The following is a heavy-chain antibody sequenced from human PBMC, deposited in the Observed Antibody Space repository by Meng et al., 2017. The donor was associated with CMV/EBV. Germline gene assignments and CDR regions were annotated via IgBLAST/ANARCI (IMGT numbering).Heavy chain of an antibody. D-gene: IGHD2-2*01. CDR3: ARSRGDCSSTSCYPRYFDY. CDR2: INHSGST. Sequence: SETLSLTCAVSGGSFSGYYWSWIRQPPGKGLEWIGAINHSGSTNYNPSLKSRVTISVDTSKNQSSLKLSSVTAADTAAYYCARSRGDCSSTSCYPRYFDYWGQGTLVTVSS. CDR1: GGSFSGYY. V-gene: IGHV4-34*01. J-gene: IGHJ4*02.